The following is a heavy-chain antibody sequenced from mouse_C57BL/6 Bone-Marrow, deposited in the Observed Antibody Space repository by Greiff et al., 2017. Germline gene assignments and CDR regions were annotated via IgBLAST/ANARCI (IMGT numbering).Heavy chain of an antibody. D-gene: IGHD1-1*02. Sequence: EVKLMESGAELVRPGASVKLSCTASGFNIKDDYIHWVKQRPEQGLEWIGWIDPEIGDTEYASKFQGKATITSDTSSNTAYLQLSSLTSEDTAVYDCASVGGDYFDFWGQGTPLTVAS. J-gene: IGHJ2*01. CDR2: IDPEIGDT. V-gene: IGHV14-4*01. CDR3: ASVGGDYFDF. CDR1: GFNIKDDY.